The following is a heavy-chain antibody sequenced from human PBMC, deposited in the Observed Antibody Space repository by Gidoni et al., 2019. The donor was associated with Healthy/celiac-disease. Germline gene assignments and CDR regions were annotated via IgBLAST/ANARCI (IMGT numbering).Heavy chain of an antibody. CDR3: TREALRSHDY. CDR1: GFTFGYYA. CDR2: IRSKAYGGTT. Sequence: EVQLVESGGGLVQPGRSLRLSCTASGFTFGYYAMRWFRQSPGKGLEWVGFIRSKAYGGTTDYAASVKGRFTISRDDSKSIAYLQMNSLKTEDTAVYYCTREALRSHDYWGQGTLVTVSS. J-gene: IGHJ4*02. V-gene: IGHV3-49*03. D-gene: IGHD4-17*01.